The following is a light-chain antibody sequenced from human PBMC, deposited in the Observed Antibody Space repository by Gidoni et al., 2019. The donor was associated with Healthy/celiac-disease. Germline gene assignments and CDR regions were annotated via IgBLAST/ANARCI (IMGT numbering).Light chain of an antibody. V-gene: IGLV2-14*01. CDR2: EVS. Sequence: QSALTQPASVSGSPGQSITISCTGTSSDVGGYNYVSWYQQHPGKAPNLLIYEVSNRPSGVSNRFSGSKSGKTASLTISGLQAEDEADYYCSSYTSSSTLVVGGGTKL. CDR3: SSYTSSSTLV. CDR1: SSDVGGYNY. J-gene: IGLJ2*01.